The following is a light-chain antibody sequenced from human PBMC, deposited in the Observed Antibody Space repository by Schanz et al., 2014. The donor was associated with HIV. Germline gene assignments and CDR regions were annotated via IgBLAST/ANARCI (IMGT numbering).Light chain of an antibody. CDR3: SSYAATSNVL. CDR2: ANT. V-gene: IGLV1-40*01. Sequence: QSVLTQPPSVSGAPGQRVTISCTGTRSNIGTGFDVHWYQLLPGTAPKVLIFANTHRPSGVPDRFSGSKSGTSASLAITGLQAEDEADYYCSSYAATSNVLFGGGTKVTVL. J-gene: IGLJ3*02. CDR1: RSNIGTGFD.